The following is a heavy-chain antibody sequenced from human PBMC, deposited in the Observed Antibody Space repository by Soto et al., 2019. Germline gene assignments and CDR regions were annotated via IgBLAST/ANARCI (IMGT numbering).Heavy chain of an antibody. V-gene: IGHV1-69*02. J-gene: IGHJ4*02. CDR1: GGTFSSYT. D-gene: IGHD1-26*01. Sequence: QVQLVQSGAGVKKPGSSVKVSCKASGGTFSSYTISWVRQAPGQGLEWMGRIIPILGIANYAQKFQGRVTITADKSTSTAYMELSSLRSEDTAVYYCARGDVAWELLNFDYWGQGTLVTVSS. CDR3: ARGDVAWELLNFDY. CDR2: IIPILGIA.